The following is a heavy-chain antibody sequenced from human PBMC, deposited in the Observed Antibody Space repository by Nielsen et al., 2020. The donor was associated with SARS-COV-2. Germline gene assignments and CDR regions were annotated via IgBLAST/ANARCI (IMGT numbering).Heavy chain of an antibody. CDR2: INHSGST. J-gene: IGHJ1*01. Sequence: SETLSLTCTVSGGSISSYYWSWIRQPPGKGLEWIGEINHSGSTNYNPSIKSRVTISVDTSKNQFSLKLSSVTAADTAVYYCARGMGSRVTGYFQHWGQGTLVTVSS. V-gene: IGHV4-34*01. CDR1: GGSISSYY. CDR3: ARGMGSRVTGYFQH. D-gene: IGHD2-21*02.